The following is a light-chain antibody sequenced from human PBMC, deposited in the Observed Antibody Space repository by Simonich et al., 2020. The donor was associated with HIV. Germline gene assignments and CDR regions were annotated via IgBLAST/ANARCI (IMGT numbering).Light chain of an antibody. CDR2: WAS. V-gene: IGKV4-1*01. CDR3: QQYYSTPRT. J-gene: IGKJ1*01. CDR1: QSILYSSNNKNH. Sequence: DIVMTQSPDSLAVSLGERATINCKSSQSILYSSNNKNHLAWYQQKPGHPPRLLIYWASTRESGVPDRFSGSGSGTDFTLTISSLQAEDVAVYYCQQYYSTPRTFGQGTKVEIK.